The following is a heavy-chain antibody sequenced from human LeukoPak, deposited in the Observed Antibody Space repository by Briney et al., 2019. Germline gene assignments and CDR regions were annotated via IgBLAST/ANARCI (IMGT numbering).Heavy chain of an antibody. CDR1: GFTFSNYA. V-gene: IGHV3-23*01. CDR3: AKDTVTSLNWIDP. CDR2: ISRTGNST. J-gene: IGHJ5*02. Sequence: GGSLRLSCAASGFTFSNYAMSWVRQAPGKGLEWVSAISRTGNSTYYADSVKGRFTISRDNSKNTLYLQMNNLRAEDTAIYYCAKDTVTSLNWIDPWGQGTQVTVSS. D-gene: IGHD4-17*01.